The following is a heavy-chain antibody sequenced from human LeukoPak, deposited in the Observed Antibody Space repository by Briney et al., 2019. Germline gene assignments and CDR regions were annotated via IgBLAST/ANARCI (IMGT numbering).Heavy chain of an antibody. CDR3: ASDYYDSSGYYY. D-gene: IGHD3-22*01. CDR2: INWNGGST. CDR1: GFTFDDYG. V-gene: IGHV3-20*04. J-gene: IGHJ4*02. Sequence: RTGGSLRLSCAASGFTFDDYGMSWVRQAPGKGLEWVSGINWNGGSTGYADSVKGRFTISRDNAKNSLYLQMNSLRAEDTALYYCASDYYDSSGYYYWGQGTLVTVSS.